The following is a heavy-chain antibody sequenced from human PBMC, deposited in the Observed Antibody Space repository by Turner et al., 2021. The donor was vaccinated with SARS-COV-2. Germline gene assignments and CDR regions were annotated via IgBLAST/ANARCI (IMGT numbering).Heavy chain of an antibody. CDR3: ARASQNGYSSSWYDPDIDY. CDR1: GFTFSSYG. D-gene: IGHD6-13*01. V-gene: IGHV3-33*01. CDR2: IWYDGSNK. Sequence: VQLVESGGGVVQPGRSLRLSCAASGFTFSSYGMHWVRPAPGKGLEWVAVIWYDGSNKYYADSVKGRFTISRDNSKNTLYLQMNSLRAEDTAVYYCARASQNGYSSSWYDPDIDYWGQGTLVTVSS. J-gene: IGHJ4*02.